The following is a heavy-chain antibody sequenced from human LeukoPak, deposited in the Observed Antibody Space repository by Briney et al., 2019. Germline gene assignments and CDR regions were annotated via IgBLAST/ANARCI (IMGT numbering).Heavy chain of an antibody. Sequence: SETLSLTCTVSGGSISSYYWSWIRQPPGKGLEWIGYIYYSGSTNYNPSLKSRVAISVDTSKNQFSLKLSSVTAADTAVYYCARESHYYYYYYMDVWGKGTTVTISS. CDR2: IYYSGST. V-gene: IGHV4-59*01. CDR1: GGSISSYY. CDR3: ARESHYYYYYYMDV. J-gene: IGHJ6*03.